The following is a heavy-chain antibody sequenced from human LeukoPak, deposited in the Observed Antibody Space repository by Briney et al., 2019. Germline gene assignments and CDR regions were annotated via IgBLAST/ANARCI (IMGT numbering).Heavy chain of an antibody. CDR1: GFTLRTYW. J-gene: IGHJ4*01. V-gene: IGHV3-74*01. D-gene: IGHD6-6*01. CDR3: ARYSSSTGGASYYLDY. CDR2: ISGDGSVT. Sequence: PGGSLRLSCTASGFTLRTYWMHWVRQVPGKRLVWVSRISGDGSVTNYADSVQGRFTISRDNAKNTLYLQIDSLRSEDTAVYYCARYSSSTGGASYYLDYWGHGTLVTVSS.